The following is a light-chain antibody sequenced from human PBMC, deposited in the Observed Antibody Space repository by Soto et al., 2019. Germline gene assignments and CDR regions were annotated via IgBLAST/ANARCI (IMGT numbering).Light chain of an antibody. CDR3: QKYNRAPLT. CDR2: AAS. Sequence: QMTQSPSSLSASIGDSVTITCRASQGIGTYLAWYQQRPGKVPQLLISAASTLQSGVPSRFSGSGSGTEFTLTINSLQPEDVATYYCQKYNRAPLTFGGGTKLDIK. CDR1: QGIGTY. V-gene: IGKV1-27*01. J-gene: IGKJ4*01.